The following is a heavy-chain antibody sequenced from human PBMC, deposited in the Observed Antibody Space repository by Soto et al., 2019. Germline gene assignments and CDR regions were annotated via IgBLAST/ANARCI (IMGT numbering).Heavy chain of an antibody. CDR1: GGSISSSSYY. V-gene: IGHV4-39*07. CDR3: ARGGISHWAYFYYMDV. J-gene: IGHJ6*03. Sequence: SETLSLTCTVSGGSISSSSYYWGWIRQPPGKGLEWIGNIYYSGSTYYNPSLKSRVTMSVDTSKNQFSLTLNSVTAADTATYYCARGGISHWAYFYYMDVWDRGTTVTVSS. CDR2: IYYSGST. D-gene: IGHD2-21*01.